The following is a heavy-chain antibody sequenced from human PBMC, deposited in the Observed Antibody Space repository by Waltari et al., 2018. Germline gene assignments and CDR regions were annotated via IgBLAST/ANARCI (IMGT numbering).Heavy chain of an antibody. CDR1: GGHFSGCS. Sequence: QVQLQQWGAGLLKPSEPLSLTFAVYGGHFSGCSWRWIRQPPGKGLEWIGEINHSGSTNYNPSLKSRVTISVDTSKNQFSLKLSSVTAADTAVYYCARDRLWFGEPLDYWGQGTLVTVSS. J-gene: IGHJ4*02. CDR3: ARDRLWFGEPLDY. V-gene: IGHV4-34*01. CDR2: INHSGST. D-gene: IGHD3-10*01.